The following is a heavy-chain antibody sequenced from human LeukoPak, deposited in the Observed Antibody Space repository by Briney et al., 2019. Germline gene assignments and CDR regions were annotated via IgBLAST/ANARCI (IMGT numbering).Heavy chain of an antibody. D-gene: IGHD6-19*01. Sequence: PGGSLRLSCAASGFTFRSYAMSWVRQAPGKGLEWVSAISGSAGSTYYAGSVKGRFTISRDNSKNTLYVQMNSLRAEDTAVYYCAKETRESSGWDFDDWGQGTLVTVSS. CDR2: ISGSAGST. CDR1: GFTFRSYA. V-gene: IGHV3-23*01. CDR3: AKETRESSGWDFDD. J-gene: IGHJ4*02.